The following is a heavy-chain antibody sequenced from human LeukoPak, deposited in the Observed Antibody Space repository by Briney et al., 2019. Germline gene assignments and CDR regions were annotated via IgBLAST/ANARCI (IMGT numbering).Heavy chain of an antibody. CDR2: IYYSGST. D-gene: IGHD3-22*01. V-gene: IGHV4-59*01. CDR3: ARGAYYYDSSGYYYYYYGMDV. Sequence: PSETLSLTCTVSGGSISSFFWNWIRQPPGKGLEWIGYIYYSGSTNYNPSLKSRVTISVDTSKNQFSLKLSSVTAADTAVYYCARGAYYYDSSGYYYYYYGMDVWGQGTTVTVSS. CDR1: GGSISSFF. J-gene: IGHJ6*02.